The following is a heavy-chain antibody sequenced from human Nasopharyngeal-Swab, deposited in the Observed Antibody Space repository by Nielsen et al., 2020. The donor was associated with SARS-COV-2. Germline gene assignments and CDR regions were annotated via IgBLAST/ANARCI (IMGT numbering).Heavy chain of an antibody. D-gene: IGHD6-13*01. CDR3: AKVRSWRLDAFDS. Sequence: GESLKISCAASGFTFSSYAMSWVRHAPGKGLEWVSVIHSDPSNTYYVDSVKGRFTISRDNSKKTLFLQMDSLRVEDTAVYYCAKVRSWRLDAFDSWGQGTLVTVSS. J-gene: IGHJ4*02. CDR1: GFTFSSYA. CDR2: IHSDPSNT. V-gene: IGHV3-23*03.